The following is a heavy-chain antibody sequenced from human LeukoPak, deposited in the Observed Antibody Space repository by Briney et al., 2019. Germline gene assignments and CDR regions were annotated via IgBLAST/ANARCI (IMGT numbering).Heavy chain of an antibody. CDR1: GYTFTSYF. CDR2: INPSGGSA. J-gene: IGHJ6*04. D-gene: IGHD2-15*01. V-gene: IGHV1-46*01. Sequence: ASVKVSCKASGYTFTSYFIHWVRQAPGQGFEWMGIINPSGGSANYAQKFQGRVTMTRDTSTTTVYMEMSSLRSEDTAVYHCARESCSGGSCPYYYYGMDVWGKGTTVTVSS. CDR3: ARESCSGGSCPYYYYGMDV.